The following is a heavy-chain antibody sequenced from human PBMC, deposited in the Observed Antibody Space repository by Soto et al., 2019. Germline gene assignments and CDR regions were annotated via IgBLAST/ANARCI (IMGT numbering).Heavy chain of an antibody. CDR3: AREFARADSSPTPRYYYYYGMDV. Sequence: PGGSLRLSCAAFGFTFSSYAMHWVRQAPGKGLEWVAVISYDGSNKYYADSVKGRFTISRDNSKNTLYLQMNSLRAEDTAVYYCAREFARADSSPTPRYYYYYGMDVWGQGTTVTVSS. J-gene: IGHJ6*02. D-gene: IGHD6-13*01. CDR1: GFTFSSYA. CDR2: ISYDGSNK. V-gene: IGHV3-30-3*01.